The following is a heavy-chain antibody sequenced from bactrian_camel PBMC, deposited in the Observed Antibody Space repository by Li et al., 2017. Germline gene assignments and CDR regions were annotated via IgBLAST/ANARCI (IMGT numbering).Heavy chain of an antibody. CDR2: INSGGGTT. Sequence: VQLVESGGGLVQPGGSLRLSCATSGFTFSSYWMYWVRQAPGKGLEWVSTINSGGGTTHYADSVKGRFTISRDNAKNTVYLQMNSLKPEDTAVYYCAKKLDGGNWVDFDYWGQGTQVTVS. J-gene: IGHJ6*01. CDR3: AKKLDGGNWVDFDY. CDR1: GFTFSSYW. V-gene: IGHV3S1*01. D-gene: IGHD6*01.